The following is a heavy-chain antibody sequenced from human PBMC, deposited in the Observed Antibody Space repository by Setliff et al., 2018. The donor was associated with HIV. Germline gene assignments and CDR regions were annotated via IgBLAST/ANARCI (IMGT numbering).Heavy chain of an antibody. V-gene: IGHV4-34*01. D-gene: IGHD3-3*01. J-gene: IGHJ4*02. Sequence: PSETLSLTCAVYGGSLSGYYWRWIRQPPGKGPEWIGDVSHTGSTNYNPSLKSRITISADTPKNQFSLKLDSVTAADTAVYYCARQFDFWSVGFDYWGQGTLVTVSS. CDR1: GGSLSGYY. CDR3: ARQFDFWSVGFDY. CDR2: VSHTGST.